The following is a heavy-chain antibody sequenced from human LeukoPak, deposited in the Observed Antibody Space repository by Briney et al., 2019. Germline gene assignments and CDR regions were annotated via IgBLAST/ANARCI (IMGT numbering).Heavy chain of an antibody. Sequence: GASVKVSCKASGYTFTSYDINWVRQATGQGLEWMGWMNPNSGNTGYAQKFQGRVTITRNTSISTAYMELSSLRSEDTAVYYCARVGDLYYGSGSYYDYWGQGTLVTVSS. D-gene: IGHD3-10*01. CDR1: GYTFTSYD. CDR2: MNPNSGNT. J-gene: IGHJ4*02. CDR3: ARVGDLYYGSGSYYDY. V-gene: IGHV1-8*03.